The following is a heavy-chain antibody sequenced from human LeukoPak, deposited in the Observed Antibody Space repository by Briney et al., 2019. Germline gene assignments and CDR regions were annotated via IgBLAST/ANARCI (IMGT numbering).Heavy chain of an antibody. V-gene: IGHV3-23*01. CDR1: GFTFSSYA. CDR2: ISGSGGST. D-gene: IGHD3-22*01. CDR3: AIGGPYYYDSSGYY. Sequence: GGSLRLSCAAAGFTFSSYAMSWVRQAPGKGLEWVSAISGSGGSTYYADSVKGRFTISRDNSKNTLYLQMNSLRAEDTTVYYCAIGGPYYYDSSGYYWGQGTLVTVSS. J-gene: IGHJ4*02.